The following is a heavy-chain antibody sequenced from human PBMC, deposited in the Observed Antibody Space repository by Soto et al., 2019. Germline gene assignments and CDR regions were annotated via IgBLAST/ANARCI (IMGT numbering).Heavy chain of an antibody. D-gene: IGHD3-10*01. CDR1: GFSLSNYA. Sequence: PGGSLRLSCAVSGFSLSNYAMSWVRQAPGKGLEWVSAISGSGSNAYYIDSVKGRFTISRDRSKTTLFLQMNNLRAEDTAVYYCAKGGITLVRGLFDYWGKGALVPVSS. V-gene: IGHV3-23*01. CDR3: AKGGITLVRGLFDY. CDR2: ISGSGSNA. J-gene: IGHJ4*02.